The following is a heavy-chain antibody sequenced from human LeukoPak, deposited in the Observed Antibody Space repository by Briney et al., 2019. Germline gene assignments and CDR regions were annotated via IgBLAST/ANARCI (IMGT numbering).Heavy chain of an antibody. CDR1: GGSISSGSYY. J-gene: IGHJ4*02. V-gene: IGHV4-61*02. CDR3: ARDSSQRVAARPPDY. Sequence: PSETLSLTCTVSGGSISSGSYYWSWIRQPAGKGLEWIGRIYTSGSTNYNPSLKSRVTISVDTSKNQFSLKLSSVTAADTAVYYCARDSSQRVAARPPDYWGQGTLVTVSS. CDR2: IYTSGST. D-gene: IGHD6-19*01.